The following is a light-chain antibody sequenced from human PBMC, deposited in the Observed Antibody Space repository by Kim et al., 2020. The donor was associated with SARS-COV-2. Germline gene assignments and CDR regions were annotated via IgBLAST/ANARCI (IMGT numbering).Light chain of an antibody. J-gene: IGLJ3*02. CDR1: NIGSKS. CDR2: YDS. V-gene: IGLV3-21*04. CDR3: QVWDSSSDHPNWV. Sequence: SYELTQPPSVSVAPGKTARITCGGNNIGSKSVHWHQQKPGQAPVLVIYYDSDRPSGIPERFSGSNSGNTATLTISRVEAGDEADYYCQVWDSSSDHPNWVFGGGTQLTVL.